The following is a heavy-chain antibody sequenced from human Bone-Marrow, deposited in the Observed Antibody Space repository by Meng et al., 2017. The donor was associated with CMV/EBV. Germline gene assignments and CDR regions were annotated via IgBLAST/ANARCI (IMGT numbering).Heavy chain of an antibody. D-gene: IGHD2-21*01. CDR3: ARYCGGDCYPMGGFDY. V-gene: IGHV1-2*02. CDR1: GYTFTGYY. J-gene: IGHJ4*02. Sequence: SVKVSCKASGYTFTGYYMHWVRQAPGQGLEWMGWINPNSGGTNYAQKFQGRVTMTRDTSISTAYMELSRLRSDDTAVYYCARYCGGDCYPMGGFDYWGQGTLVTVSS. CDR2: INPNSGGT.